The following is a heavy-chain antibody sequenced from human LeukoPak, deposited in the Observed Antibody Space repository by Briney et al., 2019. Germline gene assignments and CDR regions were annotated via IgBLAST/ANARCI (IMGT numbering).Heavy chain of an antibody. Sequence: ASVKVSCKASGYTFTSYYMHWVRQAPGQGLEWRGIINPSGGSTSYAQKFQGRVTMTRDMSTSTVYMELSSLRSEDTAVYYCARGPSIAAGYYYYYYYMDVWGKGTTVTVSS. D-gene: IGHD6-13*01. J-gene: IGHJ6*03. CDR3: ARGPSIAAGYYYYYYYMDV. CDR2: INPSGGST. V-gene: IGHV1-46*01. CDR1: GYTFTSYY.